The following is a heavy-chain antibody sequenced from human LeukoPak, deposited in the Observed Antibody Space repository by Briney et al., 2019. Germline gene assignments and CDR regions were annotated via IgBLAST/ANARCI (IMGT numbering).Heavy chain of an antibody. Sequence: ASXKVSCKASGGTFISYAISWVRQAPGQGLEWMGGIIPIFGTANYAQQFQGRLTITTDESTSTAYMELSSLRSEDTAVYYCARDATGTPASYWGQGTLVTVSS. V-gene: IGHV1-69*05. CDR3: ARDATGTPASY. D-gene: IGHD1-1*01. CDR2: IIPIFGTA. CDR1: GGTFISYA. J-gene: IGHJ4*02.